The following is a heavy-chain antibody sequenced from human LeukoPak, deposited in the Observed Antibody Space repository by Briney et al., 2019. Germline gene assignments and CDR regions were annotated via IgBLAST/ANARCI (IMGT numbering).Heavy chain of an antibody. CDR2: IYYRGST. CDR3: AKGKNTGSYLSHVDY. D-gene: IGHD3-10*01. Sequence: SETLSLTCTVAGGSISSYYWSWIRQPPGEGLEWIGYIYYRGSTNYHPSLKSRVTISVDTSKNQFSLKLSSVNAEDTALYYCAKGKNTGSYLSHVDYWGQGTLVTVYS. CDR1: GGSISSYY. V-gene: IGHV4-59*01. J-gene: IGHJ4*02.